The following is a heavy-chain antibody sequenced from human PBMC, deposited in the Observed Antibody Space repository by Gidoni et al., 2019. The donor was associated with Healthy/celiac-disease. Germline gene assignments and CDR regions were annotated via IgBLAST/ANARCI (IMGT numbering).Heavy chain of an antibody. V-gene: IGHV3-48*02. CDR2: ISSSSSTI. J-gene: IGHJ4*02. CDR3: ARLGDRGYSYGYRSDY. Sequence: EVQLVESGGGLVQPGGSLRLSCAASGFTFRRYSMNWVRQAPGKGLEWVSYISSSSSTIYYADSVKGRFTISRDNAKNSLYLQMNSLRDEDTAVYYCARLGDRGYSYGYRSDYWGQGTLVTVSS. CDR1: GFTFRRYS. D-gene: IGHD5-18*01.